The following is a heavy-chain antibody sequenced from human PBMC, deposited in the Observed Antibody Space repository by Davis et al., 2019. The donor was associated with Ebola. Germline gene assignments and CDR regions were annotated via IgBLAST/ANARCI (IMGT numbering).Heavy chain of an antibody. J-gene: IGHJ6*04. CDR2: INQDGGEK. D-gene: IGHD2-8*01. CDR3: AKEGATNTDYYYGLDV. CDR1: GFIFRDYW. V-gene: IGHV3-7*01. Sequence: GESLKISCTASGFIFRDYWMSWVRQAPGKGLEWVANINQDGGEKDYADSVKGRLTIARDNARNSVYLHMNSLRVEDTAVYYCAKEGATNTDYYYGLDVWGNGTTVTVSS.